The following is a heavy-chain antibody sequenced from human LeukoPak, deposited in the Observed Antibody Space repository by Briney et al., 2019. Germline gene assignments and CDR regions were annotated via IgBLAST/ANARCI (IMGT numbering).Heavy chain of an antibody. J-gene: IGHJ4*02. CDR1: GYTFTSYD. CDR2: MNPNSGNT. D-gene: IGHD2-15*01. V-gene: IGHV1-8*01. CDR3: ARRGGLKRGGSCFDY. Sequence: ASVKVSCKASGYTFTSYDINWVRQDTGQGLEWMGWMNPNSGNTGYAQKFQGRVTMTRNTSISTAYMELSSLRSEDTAVYYCARRGGLKRGGSCFDYWGQGTLVTVSS.